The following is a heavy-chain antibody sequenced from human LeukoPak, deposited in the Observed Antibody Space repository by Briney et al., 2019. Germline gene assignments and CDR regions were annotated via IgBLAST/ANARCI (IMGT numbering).Heavy chain of an antibody. J-gene: IGHJ5*02. CDR3: AKDLKYYDSSGYYYL. CDR1: GFTFSSYA. V-gene: IGHV3-23*01. Sequence: GASLRLSCAAPGFTFSSYAMSWVRQAPGKGLEWVSAISGSGGSTYYADSVKGRFTISRDNSKNTLYLQMNSLRAEDTAVYYCAKDLKYYDSSGYYYLWGQGTLVTVSS. CDR2: ISGSGGST. D-gene: IGHD3-22*01.